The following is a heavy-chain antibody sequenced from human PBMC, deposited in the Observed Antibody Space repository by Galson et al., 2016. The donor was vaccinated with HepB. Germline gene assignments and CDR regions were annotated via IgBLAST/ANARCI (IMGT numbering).Heavy chain of an antibody. CDR2: IKRDGSEK. CDR1: GFTFSNYW. J-gene: IGHJ4*02. Sequence: SLRLPCAASGFTFSNYWMSWVRQPPGKGLEWVGNIKRDGSEKYYVDSVKGRFTISRDNAKNSLYLQMNSLRAEDTAVYYCARDGSGWLFDSWGQGTLVTVSS. V-gene: IGHV3-7*01. D-gene: IGHD6-19*01. CDR3: ARDGSGWLFDS.